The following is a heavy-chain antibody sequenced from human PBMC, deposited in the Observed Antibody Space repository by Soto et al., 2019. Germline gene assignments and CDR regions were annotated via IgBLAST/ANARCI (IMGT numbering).Heavy chain of an antibody. V-gene: IGHV3-23*01. CDR2: ISASAVGT. CDR3: VRRTGGATSNIWFDY. J-gene: IGHJ4*02. Sequence: EVQLLDSGGGLVQPGGSLRLSCAASGFSFSNHAMSWVRQAPGKGLEWVSTISASAVGTYYADSVKGRFIISRDSSRNTLYLQMNSLRAEDTAVYCCVRRTGGATSNIWFDYWGQGTLVTVSS. CDR1: GFSFSNHA. D-gene: IGHD1-26*01.